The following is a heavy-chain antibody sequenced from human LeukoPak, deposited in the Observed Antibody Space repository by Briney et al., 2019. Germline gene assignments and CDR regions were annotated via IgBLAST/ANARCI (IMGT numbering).Heavy chain of an antibody. CDR3: ASERGRYGDYRGY. D-gene: IGHD4-17*01. CDR2: IYYSGST. J-gene: IGHJ4*02. CDR1: GGSFSGYY. V-gene: IGHV4-34*01. Sequence: PSETLSLTCAVYGGSFSGYYWSWIRQPPGKGLEWIGSIYYSGSTYYNPSLKSRVTISVDTSKNQFSLKLSSVTAADTAVYYCASERGRYGDYRGYWGQGTLVTVSS.